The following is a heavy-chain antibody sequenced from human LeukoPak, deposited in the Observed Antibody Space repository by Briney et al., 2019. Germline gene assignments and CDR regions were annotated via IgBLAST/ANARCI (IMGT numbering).Heavy chain of an antibody. CDR2: ISWNSGSI. J-gene: IGHJ4*02. Sequence: TGGSLRLSCAASGLTFDDYAMHWVRQAPGKGLEWVSGISWNSGSIGYADSVKGRFTISRDNAKNSLYLQMNSLRAEDTALYYCAKDLYYDILTVFDYWGQGTLVTVSS. V-gene: IGHV3-9*01. CDR1: GLTFDDYA. CDR3: AKDLYYDILTVFDY. D-gene: IGHD3-9*01.